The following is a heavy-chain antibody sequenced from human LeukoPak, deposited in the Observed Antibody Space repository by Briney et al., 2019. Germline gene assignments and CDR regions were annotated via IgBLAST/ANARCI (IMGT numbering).Heavy chain of an antibody. CDR1: EFTFNNYW. D-gene: IGHD6-19*01. CDR2: IKQDGSDK. V-gene: IGHV3-7*01. Sequence: PGGSLRLSCAASEFTFNNYWMTWVRQAPGMGLEWVANIKQDGSDKYYVDSVKGRFTISRDIAKNSLYLQMNSLRAEDTAVYYCARDRPQQWLVRGQRGYYYYMDVWGKGTTVTISS. CDR3: ARDRPQQWLVRGQRGYYYYMDV. J-gene: IGHJ6*03.